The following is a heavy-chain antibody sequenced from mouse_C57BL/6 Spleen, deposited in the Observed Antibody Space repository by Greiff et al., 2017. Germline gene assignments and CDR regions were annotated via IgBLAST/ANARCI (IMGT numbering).Heavy chain of an antibody. CDR3: ARAYDYNGDWFAY. J-gene: IGHJ3*01. CDR2: IRNKANGYTT. V-gene: IGHV7-3*01. D-gene: IGHD2-4*01. Sequence: EVKLVESGGGLVQPGGSLSLSCAASGFTFTDYYMSWVRQPPGKALAWLGFIRNKANGYTTEYSASVKGRFTISRDNSQSILYLQMNALRAEDSATYYCARAYDYNGDWFAYWGQGTLVTVSA. CDR1: GFTFTDYY.